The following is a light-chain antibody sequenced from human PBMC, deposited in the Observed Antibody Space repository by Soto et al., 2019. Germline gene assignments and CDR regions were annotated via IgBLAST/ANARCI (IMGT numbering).Light chain of an antibody. Sequence: DIQMTQSPSTLSAFVGDRVTITCRASQSIGRWLAWYQQKPGKAPKLLIYDASSLETGVPSRFSGSGSGTDFTFTISSLQPEDIATYYCQQYDNLPLTFGGGTKVDIK. CDR3: QQYDNLPLT. V-gene: IGKV1-5*01. CDR1: QSIGRW. J-gene: IGKJ4*01. CDR2: DAS.